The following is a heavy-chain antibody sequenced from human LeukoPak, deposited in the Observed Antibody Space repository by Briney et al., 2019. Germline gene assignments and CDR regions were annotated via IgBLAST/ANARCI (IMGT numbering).Heavy chain of an antibody. J-gene: IGHJ4*02. CDR2: ISGSGGST. CDR3: AKTNTYYDFWSGYSNFDY. V-gene: IGHV3-23*01. CDR1: GFTFSSYA. D-gene: IGHD3-3*01. Sequence: GGSLRLSCAASGFTFSSYAMSWVRQAPGKGLEWVSAISGSGGSTYYADSVKGRFTISRDNSENTLYLQMNSLRAEDTAVYYCAKTNTYYDFWSGYSNFDYWGQGTLVTVSS.